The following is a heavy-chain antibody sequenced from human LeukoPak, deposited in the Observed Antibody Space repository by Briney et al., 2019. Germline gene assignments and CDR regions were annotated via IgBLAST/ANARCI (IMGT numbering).Heavy chain of an antibody. Sequence: GGSLRLSCAASGFTFSDYYMSWIRQAPGKGLEWVSYISSSGGTMDYADSVKGRFTVSRDNGKKLVHLQLNSLRAEDTAVYFCARIPHPDYADAQWGQGTLVIVSS. CDR2: ISSSGGTM. CDR3: ARIPHPDYADAQ. CDR1: GFTFSDYY. V-gene: IGHV3-11*04. D-gene: IGHD4-17*01. J-gene: IGHJ4*02.